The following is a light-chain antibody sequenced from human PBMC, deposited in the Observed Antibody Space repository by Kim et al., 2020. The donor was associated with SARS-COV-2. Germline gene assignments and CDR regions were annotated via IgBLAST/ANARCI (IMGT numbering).Light chain of an antibody. CDR2: DAS. Sequence: EIVLTQSPATLSLSPGERATLSCRASQSVSSYLAWYQQRPGQAPRLLIYDASNRATGIPARFSGSGSGTDFTLTISSLEPEDFAVYYCQQSNNWPNTFGQGTKLEI. CDR3: QQSNNWPNT. J-gene: IGKJ2*01. V-gene: IGKV3-11*01. CDR1: QSVSSY.